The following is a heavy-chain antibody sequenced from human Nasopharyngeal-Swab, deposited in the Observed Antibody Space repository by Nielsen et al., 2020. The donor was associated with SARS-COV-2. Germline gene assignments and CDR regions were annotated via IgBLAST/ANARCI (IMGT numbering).Heavy chain of an antibody. J-gene: IGHJ5*02. CDR3: ARASKFFLGYCSGGSCYKNWFDP. Sequence: WIRQPPGKGLEWVANIKQDGSEKYYVDSVKGRFTISRDNAKNSLYLQMNSLRAEDTDVYYCARASKFFLGYCSGGSCYKNWFDPWGQGTLVTVSS. D-gene: IGHD2-15*01. CDR2: IKQDGSEK. V-gene: IGHV3-7*01.